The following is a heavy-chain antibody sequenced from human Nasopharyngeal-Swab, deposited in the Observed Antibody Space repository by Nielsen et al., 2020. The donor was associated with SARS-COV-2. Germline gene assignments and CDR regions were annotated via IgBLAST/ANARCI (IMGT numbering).Heavy chain of an antibody. CDR3: ARHGLKGNWFDP. J-gene: IGHJ5*02. D-gene: IGHD3-22*01. V-gene: IGHV5-51*01. CDR2: IYPGDSDT. Sequence: VRQMPGKGLEWMGIIYPGDSDTRYSPSFQGQVAISADKSISTAYLQWSSLKASDTAMYYCARHGLKGNWFDPWGQGTPVTVSS.